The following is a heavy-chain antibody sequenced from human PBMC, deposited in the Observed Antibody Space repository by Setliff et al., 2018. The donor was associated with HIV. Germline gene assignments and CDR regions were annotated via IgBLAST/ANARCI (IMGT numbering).Heavy chain of an antibody. J-gene: IGHJ2*01. CDR3: ARAGGYLNAWYHNYWYFDH. D-gene: IGHD6-13*01. V-gene: IGHV4-38-2*01. CDR2: IYYSGST. Sequence: LSLTCAVSGYSISRGFYWGWTRQPPGKGLEGIGSIYYSGSTYYNPSLNSRATISVDTSKNQFSLKLTSVTAADTAVYYCARAGGYLNAWYHNYWYFDHWGRGTLVTVSS. CDR1: GYSISRGFY.